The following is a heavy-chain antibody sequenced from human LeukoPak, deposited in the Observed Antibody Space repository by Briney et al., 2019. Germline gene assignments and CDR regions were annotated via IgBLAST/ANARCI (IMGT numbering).Heavy chain of an antibody. CDR2: ISGSGGST. V-gene: IGHV3-23*01. Sequence: GGSLRLSCAASGFTFSNYAINWVRQAPGKGLEWVSSISGSGGSTYCADSVKGRFTISRDNSKNTLYLQMNSLRAEDTAVYYCARTARITIFGVGPFDYWGQGTLVTVSS. J-gene: IGHJ4*02. CDR1: GFTFSNYA. D-gene: IGHD3-3*01. CDR3: ARTARITIFGVGPFDY.